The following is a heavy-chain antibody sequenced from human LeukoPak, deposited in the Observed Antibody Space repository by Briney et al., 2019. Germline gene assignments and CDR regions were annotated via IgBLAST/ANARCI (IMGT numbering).Heavy chain of an antibody. V-gene: IGHV3-30*18. D-gene: IGHD3-9*01. CDR3: VKDAGDFYYDSSGGYFDF. Sequence: GGSLRLSCAASGFTFSSYGMHWVRQAPGKGLEWVAVISYDGSNKYYADSVKGRFTISRDNGKNSLYLQMNSLRTEDTALYYCVKDAGDFYYDSSGGYFDFWGQGTLVTVSS. J-gene: IGHJ4*02. CDR1: GFTFSSYG. CDR2: ISYDGSNK.